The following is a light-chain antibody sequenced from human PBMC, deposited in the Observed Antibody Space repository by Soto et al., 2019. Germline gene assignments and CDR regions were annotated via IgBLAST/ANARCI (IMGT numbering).Light chain of an antibody. CDR1: QSISSY. CDR2: AAS. J-gene: IGKJ4*01. CDR3: QQSYSTPPV. V-gene: IGKV1-39*01. Sequence: DIQMTQSPSSLSASVGDRVTITCRASQSISSYLNWYQQKPGKAPKLLIYAASSLQSGVPSRLSGSGSGTDFTLTISSLQPEDFATYYCQQSYSTPPVFGGGTKVEIK.